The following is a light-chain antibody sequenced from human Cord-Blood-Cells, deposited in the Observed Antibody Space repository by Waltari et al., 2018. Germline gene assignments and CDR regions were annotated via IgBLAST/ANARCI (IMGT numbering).Light chain of an antibody. Sequence: EIVLTQSPGTLSLSPGERATLSCRASQSVSSSYLAWYQQKPGQAPRPLIYGASSRATGSPDRFSGSGAVTDFTLTSSRLEPEEFVVYYCQQYGSSPITFGQGTRLEIK. CDR2: GAS. V-gene: IGKV3-20*01. J-gene: IGKJ5*01. CDR3: QQYGSSPIT. CDR1: QSVSSSY.